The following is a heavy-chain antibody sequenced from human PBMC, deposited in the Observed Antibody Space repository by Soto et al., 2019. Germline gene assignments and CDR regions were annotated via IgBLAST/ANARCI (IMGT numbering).Heavy chain of an antibody. Sequence: GGSLRLSCAVSGFTFSDSIIHWVRQATGKGLEWVGRIRGKAHSYGTAYAASVKGRFTISRDDSKNTAYLQMNNLKIEDTAMYYCTRTVAGSWWFDPWGQGTLITVSS. J-gene: IGHJ5*02. V-gene: IGHV3-73*01. D-gene: IGHD6-13*01. CDR3: TRTVAGSWWFDP. CDR2: IRGKAHSYGT. CDR1: GFTFSDSI.